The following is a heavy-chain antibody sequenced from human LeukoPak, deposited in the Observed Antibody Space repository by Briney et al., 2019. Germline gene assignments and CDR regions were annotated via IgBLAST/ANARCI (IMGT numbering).Heavy chain of an antibody. J-gene: IGHJ6*03. CDR2: IYHSGST. Sequence: SETLSLTCAVSGGSISSSNWWSWVRQPPGKGLEWIGEIYHSGSTNYNPSLKSRVTISVDKSKNQFSLKLSSVTAADTAVYYCARGAVAGSDDSPHYYYYMDVWGKGTTVTVSS. CDR3: ARGAVAGSDDSPHYYYYMDV. D-gene: IGHD6-19*01. V-gene: IGHV4-4*02. CDR1: GGSISSSNW.